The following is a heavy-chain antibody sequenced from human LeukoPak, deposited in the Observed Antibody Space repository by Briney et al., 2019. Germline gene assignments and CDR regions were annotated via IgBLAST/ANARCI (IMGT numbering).Heavy chain of an antibody. J-gene: IGHJ4*02. CDR3: ARDQGYSGYELYRTLYYFDY. V-gene: IGHV3-21*01. Sequence: PGGSLRLSCAASGFTFSSYSMSWVRQAPGKGLEWVSSISSSSSYIYYADSVKGRFTISRDNAKNSLYLQMNSLRAEDTAVYYCARDQGYSGYELYRTLYYFDYWGQGTLVTVSS. D-gene: IGHD5-12*01. CDR2: ISSSSSYI. CDR1: GFTFSSYS.